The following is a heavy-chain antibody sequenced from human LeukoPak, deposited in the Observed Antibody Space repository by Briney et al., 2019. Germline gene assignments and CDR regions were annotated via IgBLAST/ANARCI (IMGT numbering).Heavy chain of an antibody. CDR1: GFTFSSYS. V-gene: IGHV3-21*01. CDR2: ISSSSSYI. D-gene: IGHD1-26*01. J-gene: IGHJ4*02. Sequence: PGGSLRLSCAASGFTFSSYSMNWVRQAPGKGLEWVSSISSSSSYIYYADSVKGRFTISRGNAKNSLYLQMNSLRAEDTAVYYCARPSGSFSLYYFDYWGQGTLVTVSS. CDR3: ARPSGSFSLYYFDY.